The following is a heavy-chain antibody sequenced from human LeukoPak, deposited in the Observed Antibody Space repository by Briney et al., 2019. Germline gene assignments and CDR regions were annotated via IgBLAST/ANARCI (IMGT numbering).Heavy chain of an antibody. J-gene: IGHJ6*02. CDR1: GGSISSYY. V-gene: IGHV4-59*12. CDR3: ARDGTPIFGGMDV. CDR2: IYYSGST. D-gene: IGHD3-3*01. Sequence: SSETLSLTCTVSGGSISSYYWSWIRQPPGKGLEWIGYIYYSGSTNYNPSLKSRVTISVDTSKNQFSLKLSSVTAADTAVYYCARDGTPIFGGMDVWGQGTTVTVSS.